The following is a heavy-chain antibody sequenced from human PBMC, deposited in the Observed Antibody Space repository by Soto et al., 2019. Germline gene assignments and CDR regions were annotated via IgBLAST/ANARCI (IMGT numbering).Heavy chain of an antibody. J-gene: IGHJ3*02. D-gene: IGHD3-9*01. V-gene: IGHV3-23*04. CDR2: VSRSGGST. Sequence: EVQLVESGGGLVQPGGSLRLSFAASGFTFSSYAMAWVRQAPGKGLEWVSAVSRSGGSTYYADSDKGRFTISRDNYKDTLNLQMTRLRVEDTAVYYCAKDIGRLWLLDHFDIWGQGTMVTVSS. CDR1: GFTFSSYA. CDR3: AKDIGRLWLLDHFDI.